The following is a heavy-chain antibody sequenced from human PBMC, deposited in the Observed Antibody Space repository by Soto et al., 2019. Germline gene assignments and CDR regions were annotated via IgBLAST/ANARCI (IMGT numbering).Heavy chain of an antibody. CDR3: ARLVWNYFDY. V-gene: IGHV4-59*08. Sequence: QVQLQESGPGLVKPSETLSLTCTVSGGSISSYYWSWIRQPPGKGLEWIGYIYYSGSTNYNPSLKSRVAISVDTSKNQFSLNLSSVTAADTAVYYCARLVWNYFDYWGQGTLVTVSS. J-gene: IGHJ4*02. D-gene: IGHD2-8*01. CDR2: IYYSGST. CDR1: GGSISSYY.